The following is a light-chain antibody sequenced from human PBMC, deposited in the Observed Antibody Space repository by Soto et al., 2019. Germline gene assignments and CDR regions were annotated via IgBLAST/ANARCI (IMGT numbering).Light chain of an antibody. CDR3: QQRSNWPLT. CDR1: QRISISY. J-gene: IGKJ1*01. CDR2: GAS. V-gene: IGKV3D-20*02. Sequence: EIVVTHSDDTXSXXPXXXXXXXXRASQRISISYLAWYQQQPGQAPRLLIYGASTRATGIPARFSGSGSGTDFTLTISSLEPEDFAIYYCQQRSNWPLTFGQGTKVDIK.